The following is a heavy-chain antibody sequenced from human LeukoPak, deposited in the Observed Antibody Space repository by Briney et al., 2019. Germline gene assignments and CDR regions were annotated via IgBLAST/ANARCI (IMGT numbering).Heavy chain of an antibody. J-gene: IGHJ4*02. V-gene: IGHV3-23*01. CDR1: GFTFSSYA. CDR2: ISGSGADT. Sequence: PGGSLRLSCAASGFTFSSYAMSWVRQAPGKGLEWVSAISGSGADTYYADSVKGRFTISRDNAKNSLYLQVNSLRVEDTAVYYCARGCRDSSYLCFDYWGRGTLVSVSS. D-gene: IGHD4-11*01. CDR3: ARGCRDSSYLCFDY.